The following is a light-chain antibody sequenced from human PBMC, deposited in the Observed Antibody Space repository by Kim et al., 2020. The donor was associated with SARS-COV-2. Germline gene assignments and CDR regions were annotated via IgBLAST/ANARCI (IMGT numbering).Light chain of an antibody. J-gene: IGKJ4*01. Sequence: SVSPGERVTLSCRASLSVSSNLAWYQQKPGQAPRLLIYGASTRATGIPARFSGSGSGTELTLTISSLQSEDFAVYYCQQYNNWLTFGGGTKVDIK. CDR2: GAS. CDR3: QQYNNWLT. V-gene: IGKV3-15*01. CDR1: LSVSSN.